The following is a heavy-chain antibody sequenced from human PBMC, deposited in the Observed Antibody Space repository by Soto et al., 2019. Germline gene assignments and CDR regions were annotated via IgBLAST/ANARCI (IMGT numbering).Heavy chain of an antibody. CDR2: IYHSGST. Sequence: SETLSLTCAVYGGSFSGYYWSWIRQPPGKGLEWIGEIYHSGSTNYNPSLKSRVTISVDKSKNQFSLKLSSVTAADTAVYYCARSRTEDIVLVPAATPRYYYYYGMDVWGQGTTVTVSS. J-gene: IGHJ6*02. D-gene: IGHD2-2*01. V-gene: IGHV4-34*01. CDR3: ARSRTEDIVLVPAATPRYYYYYGMDV. CDR1: GGSFSGYY.